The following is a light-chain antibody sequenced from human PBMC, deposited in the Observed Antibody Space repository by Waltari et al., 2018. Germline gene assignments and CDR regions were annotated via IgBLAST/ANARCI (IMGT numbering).Light chain of an antibody. CDR2: NNS. CDR1: ASNIGGIA. CDR3: ASWDGSLAAYV. Sequence: QSVLTQPPSASGTPVQRVTISCSAGASNIGGIALTWYQHLPGAAPKLVILNNSQRPSGISDRFSGSTSGASASLAISGLQSDDEADYYCASWDGSLAAYVFGGGTKVTV. V-gene: IGLV1-44*01. J-gene: IGLJ1*01.